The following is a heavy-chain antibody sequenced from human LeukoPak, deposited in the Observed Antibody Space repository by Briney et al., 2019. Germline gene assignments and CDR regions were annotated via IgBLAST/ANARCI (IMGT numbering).Heavy chain of an antibody. CDR3: ARADTAMVLAGAFDI. J-gene: IGHJ3*02. D-gene: IGHD5-18*01. CDR1: GGSFSGYY. V-gene: IGHV4-34*01. CDR2: INHSGST. Sequence: PSETLSLTCAVYGGSFSGYYWSWIHQPPGKGLEWIGEINHSGSTNYNPSLKSRVTISVDTSKNQFSLKLSSVTAADTAVYYCARADTAMVLAGAFDIWGQGTMVTVSS.